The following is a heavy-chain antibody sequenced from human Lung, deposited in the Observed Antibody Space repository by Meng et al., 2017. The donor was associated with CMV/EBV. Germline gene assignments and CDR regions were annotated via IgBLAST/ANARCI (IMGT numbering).Heavy chain of an antibody. CDR1: GRXISRGGYY. Sequence: SXTXSLXCIVSGRXISRGGYYWRWIRKHPGKGLEWIGYIYYSGSTYYNPSLKRPVNIPVDTSKKQLALKLSSVTAADTAVYYCARALRTVNEGDPNWFDPWXQGTXVTVSS. V-gene: IGHV4-31*01. J-gene: IGHJ5*02. CDR3: ARALRTVNEGDPNWFDP. CDR2: IYYSGST. D-gene: IGHD4-11*01.